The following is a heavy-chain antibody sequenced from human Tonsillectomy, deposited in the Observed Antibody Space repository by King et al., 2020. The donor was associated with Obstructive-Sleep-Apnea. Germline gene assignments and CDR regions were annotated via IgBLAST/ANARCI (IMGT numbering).Heavy chain of an antibody. D-gene: IGHD3-10*01. CDR3: AREYYGSGTDAFDI. CDR1: GFTFTSYS. J-gene: IGHJ3*02. V-gene: IGHV3-30-3*01. CDR2: IFDDVNNK. Sequence: VQLVESGGGVVQPGRSLRLSCAASGFTFTSYSMHWVRQVPGKGLAWVAVIFDDVNNKDYADSVKGRFTISRDNSYNTLYLQMNNLRADDKAIYYCAREYYGSGTDAFDIWGQGTRVTVSS.